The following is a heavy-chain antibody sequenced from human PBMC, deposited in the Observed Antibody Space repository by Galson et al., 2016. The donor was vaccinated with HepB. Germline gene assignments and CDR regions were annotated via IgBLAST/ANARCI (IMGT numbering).Heavy chain of an antibody. CDR1: GYTFIGYY. J-gene: IGHJ4*02. Sequence: SVKVSCKASGYTFIGYYINWVRQAPGHGLQWMGRINPNGGATNYAQHFQGRVTMTRDASSSTAYMELSSLTSDDTAVYFCARDLGFGEEDFWGQATLVTVSS. CDR3: ARDLGFGEEDF. D-gene: IGHD3-10*01. CDR2: INPNGGAT. V-gene: IGHV1-2*06.